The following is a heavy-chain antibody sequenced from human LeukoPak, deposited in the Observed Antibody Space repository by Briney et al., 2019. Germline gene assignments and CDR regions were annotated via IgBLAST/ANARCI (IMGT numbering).Heavy chain of an antibody. CDR1: GFSFTTYW. V-gene: IGHV3-7*01. CDR3: ARLGAAEGTLEDY. Sequence: GGSLRLLCAASGFSFTTYWMSWVRQARGEGRECVVYIMEDGSEENYVDSMKGRFTITRDNAKNSLSLQMNSLRAEDTAVYYCARLGAAEGTLEDYWGQGTLVTVSS. CDR2: IMEDGSEE. J-gene: IGHJ4*02. D-gene: IGHD6-13*01.